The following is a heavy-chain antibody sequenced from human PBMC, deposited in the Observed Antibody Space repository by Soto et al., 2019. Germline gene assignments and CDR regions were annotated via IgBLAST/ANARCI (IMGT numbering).Heavy chain of an antibody. CDR3: VKDEAGHCTNVVCYYFDF. J-gene: IGHJ4*02. V-gene: IGHV3-30*18. CDR1: EGRCGDYG. Sequence: GGSLRLCCAAAEGRCGDYGIHWVRLAQGKGREWVAGISYDGSRQCYAVCVKGRFTTSRDNSKNTLFLQMDSLRAEDTAVYYCVKDEAGHCTNVVCYYFDFWGQGPLVTVSS. D-gene: IGHD2-8*01. CDR2: ISYDGSRQ.